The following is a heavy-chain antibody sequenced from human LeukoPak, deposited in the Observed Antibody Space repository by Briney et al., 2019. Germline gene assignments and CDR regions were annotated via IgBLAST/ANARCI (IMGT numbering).Heavy chain of an antibody. CDR2: INPSGGST. V-gene: IGHV1-46*01. D-gene: IGHD3-22*01. CDR3: ARDLPDYYDSSGYTGDY. Sequence: ASVKVSCKASGYTFTGYYMHWVRQAPGQGLEWMGIINPSGGSTSYAQKFQGRVTMTRDTSTSTVYMELSSLRSEDTAVYYCARDLPDYYDSSGYTGDYWGQGTLVTVSS. CDR1: GYTFTGYY. J-gene: IGHJ4*02.